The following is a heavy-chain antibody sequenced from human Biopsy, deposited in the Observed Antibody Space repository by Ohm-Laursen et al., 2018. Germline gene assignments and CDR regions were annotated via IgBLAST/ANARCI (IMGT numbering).Heavy chain of an antibody. CDR2: IKWNSGKI. J-gene: IGHJ3*01. D-gene: IGHD1-26*01. Sequence: SSLRLSCAASGFNLGDYAMHWVRQVPGKGLEWVSGIKWNSGKIDYADSVKGRFTISRDNAKNTLYLQMNSLGVEDSAVYYCARLNSGTYDASDLWGQGTMVIVSS. V-gene: IGHV3-9*01. CDR3: ARLNSGTYDASDL. CDR1: GFNLGDYA.